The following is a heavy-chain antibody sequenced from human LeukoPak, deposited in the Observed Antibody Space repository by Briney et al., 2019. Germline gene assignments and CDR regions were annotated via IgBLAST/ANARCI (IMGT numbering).Heavy chain of an antibody. CDR1: GYTFTSYG. V-gene: IGHV1-18*01. D-gene: IGHD6-13*01. Sequence: ASVTVSCKASGYTFTSYGVSWVRQAPGQGLEWMGWISAYNGNTNYAQKLQGRVTMTTDTSTSTAYMELRSLRSDDTAVYYCARDSSSWYEYYFDYWGQGTLVTVSS. CDR2: ISAYNGNT. J-gene: IGHJ4*02. CDR3: ARDSSSWYEYYFDY.